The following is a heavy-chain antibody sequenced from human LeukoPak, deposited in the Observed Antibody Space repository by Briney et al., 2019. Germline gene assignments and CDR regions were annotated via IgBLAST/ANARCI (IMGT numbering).Heavy chain of an antibody. V-gene: IGHV4-59*01. CDR3: ARQRGLSSSWYPLDY. CDR1: GGSISSYY. D-gene: IGHD6-13*01. J-gene: IGHJ4*02. CDR2: IYYSGST. Sequence: PSETLSLTCTVSGGSISSYYRSWIRQPPGKGLEWIGYIYYSGSTNYNPSLKSRVTISVDTSKNQFSLKLSSVTAADTAVYYCARQRGLSSSWYPLDYWGQGTLVTVSS.